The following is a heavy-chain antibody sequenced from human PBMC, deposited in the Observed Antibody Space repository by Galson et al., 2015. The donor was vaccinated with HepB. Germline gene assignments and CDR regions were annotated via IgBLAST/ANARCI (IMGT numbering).Heavy chain of an antibody. Sequence: SLRLSCAASGFTFSSYSMNWVRQAPGKGLEWVSSISSSSSYIYYADSVKGRFTISRDNAKNSLYLQMNSLRAEDTAVYYCARDAVTPLSYYYYGMDVWGQGTTVTVSS. J-gene: IGHJ6*02. V-gene: IGHV3-21*01. CDR2: ISSSSSYI. CDR3: ARDAVTPLSYYYYGMDV. CDR1: GFTFSSYS. D-gene: IGHD4-17*01.